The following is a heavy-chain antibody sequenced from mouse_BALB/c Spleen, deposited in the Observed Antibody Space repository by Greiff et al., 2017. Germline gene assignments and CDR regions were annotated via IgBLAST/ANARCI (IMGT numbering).Heavy chain of an antibody. Sequence: QVHVKQSGAELARPGASVKLSCKASGYTFTSYWMQWVKQRPGQGLEWIGAIYPGDGDTRYTQKFKGKATLTADKSSSTAYMQLSSLASEDSAVYYCARGWGNYLAYWGQGTLVTVSA. J-gene: IGHJ3*01. D-gene: IGHD2-1*01. CDR3: ARGWGNYLAY. V-gene: IGHV1-87*01. CDR1: GYTFTSYW. CDR2: IYPGDGDT.